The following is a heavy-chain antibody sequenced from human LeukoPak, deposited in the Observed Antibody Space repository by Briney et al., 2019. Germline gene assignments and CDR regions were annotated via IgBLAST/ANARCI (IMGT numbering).Heavy chain of an antibody. Sequence: NPSETLSLTCTVSGGPISSSSYYWGWIRQPPGKGLEWIGSIYYTGSTYYNPSLKSRVTISVDTSKNQFSLKLNSVTAADTAVYYCARRGNGYSYFDYWGQGTLVTVSS. V-gene: IGHV4-39*01. CDR3: ARRGNGYSYFDY. D-gene: IGHD5-24*01. CDR2: IYYTGST. CDR1: GGPISSSSYY. J-gene: IGHJ4*02.